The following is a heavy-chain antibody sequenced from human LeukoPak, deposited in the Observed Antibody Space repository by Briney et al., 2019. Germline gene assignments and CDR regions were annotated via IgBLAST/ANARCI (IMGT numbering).Heavy chain of an antibody. CDR2: ISGPAFTT. J-gene: IGHJ3*02. CDR1: GFTFGNYA. V-gene: IGHV3-23*01. Sequence: QAGGSLRLSCAASGFTFGNYAMSWVRRAPGKGLDLVSAISGPAFTTYYADSVKRRFTVSRDNSKETLHLQMYSLTAEDTAVYYCAKAGVELATISPFDIWGQGTMVTVSS. D-gene: IGHD5-24*01. CDR3: AKAGVELATISPFDI.